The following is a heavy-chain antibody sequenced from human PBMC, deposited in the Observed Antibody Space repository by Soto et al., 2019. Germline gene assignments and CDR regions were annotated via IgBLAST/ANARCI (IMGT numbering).Heavy chain of an antibody. D-gene: IGHD3-10*01. CDR2: SNGDGTRA. V-gene: IGHV3-74*01. CDR3: ARGGEAGRRDAIDI. CDR1: GFTFRNQW. Sequence: EVQLEESGGGSVQLGEALRVSCVASGFTFRNQWMHWVRQVPGKGLGWVCRSNGDGTRASYADFVKGRFTISRDNAQNLLFLQLNSLRVDDPGVSHCARGGEAGRRDAIDIWGPGTTVAVSS. J-gene: IGHJ3*02.